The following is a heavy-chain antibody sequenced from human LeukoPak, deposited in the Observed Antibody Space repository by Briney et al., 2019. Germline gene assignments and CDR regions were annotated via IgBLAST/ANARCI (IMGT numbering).Heavy chain of an antibody. D-gene: IGHD5-18*01. CDR1: VGSISSGGYY. J-gene: IGHJ4*02. CDR3: ARGYGTFDF. CDR2: NYQSGRT. Sequence: SETLSLTCAVSVGSISSGGYYWSWIRQPPGKGLEWVGYNYQSGRTYSNPSLKSRVTMSVDRSKNHFSLKLNSVTAADTAVYYCARGYGTFDFWGQGILVTVSS. V-gene: IGHV4-30-2*01.